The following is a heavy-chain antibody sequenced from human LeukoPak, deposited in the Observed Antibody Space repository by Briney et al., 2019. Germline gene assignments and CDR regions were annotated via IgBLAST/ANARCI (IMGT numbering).Heavy chain of an antibody. Sequence: GGSLRLSCAASGFTFQNYAMSWVRQAPGKGLEWASSISGSGPSTDYADSVKGRFTISRDNSKNTLYLQMNSLRAEDTAVYYCAVLGYCSSTSCPYVPDYWGQGTLVTVSS. CDR2: ISGSGPST. V-gene: IGHV3-23*01. D-gene: IGHD2-2*01. CDR3: AVLGYCSSTSCPYVPDY. J-gene: IGHJ4*02. CDR1: GFTFQNYA.